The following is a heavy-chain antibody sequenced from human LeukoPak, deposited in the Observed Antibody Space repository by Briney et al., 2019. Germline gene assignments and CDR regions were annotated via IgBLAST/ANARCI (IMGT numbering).Heavy chain of an antibody. CDR2: ISYDGSNK. CDR1: GFTFSSYA. Sequence: GGSLRLSCAASGFTFSSYAMHWVRQAPGKGLEWVAVISYDGSNKYYADSVKGRLTISRDNSKNTLYLQMNSLRAEDTAVYYCARDMIVVVITTPGYWGQGTLVTVSS. D-gene: IGHD3-22*01. J-gene: IGHJ4*02. V-gene: IGHV3-30*04. CDR3: ARDMIVVVITTPGY.